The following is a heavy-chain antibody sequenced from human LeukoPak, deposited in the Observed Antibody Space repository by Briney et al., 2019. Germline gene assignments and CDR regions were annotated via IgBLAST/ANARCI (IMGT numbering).Heavy chain of an antibody. CDR2: IYYSGST. V-gene: IGHV4-59*12. CDR1: GGSISSYY. J-gene: IGHJ6*03. CDR3: ARELYYYYYYMDV. Sequence: PSEILSLTCTVSGGSISSYYWSWIRQPPGKGLEWIGYIYYSGSTNYNPSLKSRVTISVDTSKNQFSLKLSSVTAADTAVYYCARELYYYYYYMDVWGKGTTVTISS.